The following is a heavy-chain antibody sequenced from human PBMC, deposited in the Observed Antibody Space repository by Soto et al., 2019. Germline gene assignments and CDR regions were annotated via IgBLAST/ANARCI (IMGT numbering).Heavy chain of an antibody. CDR2: ISSSSSTI. CDR1: GFSFSSYN. Sequence: EVQLVESGGGLVQPGGSLRLSCAASGFSFSSYNMNWVRQAPGKGLEWVSYISSSSSTIYYADSVKGRFIISRDNAKNSLYLQMNSLRADDTAVYFCAGAFDVWGQGTMVTVSS. J-gene: IGHJ3*01. CDR3: AGAFDV. V-gene: IGHV3-48*01.